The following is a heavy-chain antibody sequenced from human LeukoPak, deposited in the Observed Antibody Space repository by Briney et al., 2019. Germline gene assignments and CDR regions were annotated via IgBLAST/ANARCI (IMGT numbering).Heavy chain of an antibody. CDR1: GFTFSSYS. J-gene: IGHJ4*02. Sequence: GGSLRLSCAASGFTFSSYSINWVRQAPGKGLEWVSSISSSSSYIYYADSVKGRFTISRDNAKNSLYLQMNSLRAEDTAVYYCARAGIVGYCSSTSCYMSFDYWGQGTLVTVSS. CDR2: ISSSSSYI. V-gene: IGHV3-21*01. D-gene: IGHD2-2*02. CDR3: ARAGIVGYCSSTSCYMSFDY.